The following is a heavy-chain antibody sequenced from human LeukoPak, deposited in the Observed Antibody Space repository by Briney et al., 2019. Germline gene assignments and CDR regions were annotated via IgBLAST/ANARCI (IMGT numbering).Heavy chain of an antibody. CDR1: GFTFSSYA. CDR2: ISGSGGST. J-gene: IGHJ4*02. V-gene: IGHV3-23*01. CDR3: TTAGSGWYAGQTKFDY. D-gene: IGHD6-19*01. Sequence: PGGSLRLSCAASGFTFSSYAMSWVRQAPGKGLEWVSAISGSGGSTYYADSVKGRFTISRDNSKNTLYLQMNSLKTEDTAVYYCTTAGSGWYAGQTKFDYWGQGTLVTVSS.